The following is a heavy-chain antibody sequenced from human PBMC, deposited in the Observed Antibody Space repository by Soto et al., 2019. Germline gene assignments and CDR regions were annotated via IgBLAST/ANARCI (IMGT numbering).Heavy chain of an antibody. V-gene: IGHV2-5*02. CDR1: GLSLRTTGVG. CDR2: LYWDDDQ. D-gene: IGHD2-21*02. CDR3: VQSRCGGDCLEIYSSHAYNGLDV. Sequence: QVTFKESGPTLVKPTQTLTLTCTVSGLSLRTTGVGVGWVRQPPGKALEWLALLYWDDDQRYSPSLRSRLTIAKDISEKQVVLTMTNMDTVDTATYYCVQSRCGGDCLEIYSSHAYNGLDVWGQGTTVTVSS. J-gene: IGHJ6*02.